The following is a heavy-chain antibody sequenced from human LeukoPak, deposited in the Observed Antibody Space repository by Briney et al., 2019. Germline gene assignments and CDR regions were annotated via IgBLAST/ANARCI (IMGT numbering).Heavy chain of an antibody. J-gene: IGHJ6*03. Sequence: GGSLRLSCAASGFTFSSYSMNWVRQAPGKGLEWVSSISSSSSYIYYADSVKGRFTISRDNAKNSLYLQMNSLRAEDTAVYYCAKGGGYEAQYYYYYLDVWGTGTTVTVSS. CDR1: GFTFSSYS. CDR2: ISSSSSYI. V-gene: IGHV3-21*01. D-gene: IGHD5-12*01. CDR3: AKGGGYEAQYYYYYLDV.